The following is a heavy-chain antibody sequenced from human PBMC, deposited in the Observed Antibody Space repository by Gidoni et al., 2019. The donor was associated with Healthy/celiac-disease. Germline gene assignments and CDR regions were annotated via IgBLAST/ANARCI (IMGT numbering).Heavy chain of an antibody. CDR2: ISYDGSNK. CDR1: GFTFSSYA. D-gene: IGHD4-17*01. V-gene: IGHV3-30*04. J-gene: IGHJ4*02. Sequence: QVQLVESGGGVVQPGRSLRLSCAASGFTFSSYAMHGVRQAPGKGLEWVAVISYDGSNKYYADSVKGRFTISRDNSKNTLYLQMNSLRAEDTAVYYCARDWKHDYGDLGSFDYWGQGTLVTVSS. CDR3: ARDWKHDYGDLGSFDY.